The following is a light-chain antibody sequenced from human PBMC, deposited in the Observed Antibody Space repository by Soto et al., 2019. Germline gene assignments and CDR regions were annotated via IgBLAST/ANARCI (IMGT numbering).Light chain of an antibody. J-gene: IGLJ2*01. CDR2: DVN. V-gene: IGLV2-14*01. CDR3: ASYTRTTTLV. CDR1: ISDIGGYNF. Sequence: SALTQPASVSGSPGQSITISCTGTISDIGGYNFISWYQHHPGKAPKLVIYDVNNRPSGISYRFSGSKSGNTASLTISGLQAEDAADYYCASYTRTTTLVFGGGTKLPVL.